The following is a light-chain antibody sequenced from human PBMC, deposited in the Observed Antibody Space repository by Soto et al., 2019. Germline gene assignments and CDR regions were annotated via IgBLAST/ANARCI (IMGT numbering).Light chain of an antibody. Sequence: DIQMTQSPSTLSVSVGDRVSITCRASQSLNSWLAWYQQKPGKAPKLLIYKASTLESGVPSRFSGSGSGTEFTLTISSLQPDDFATYYCQQYNTYSFGQGTKLEIK. V-gene: IGKV1-5*03. CDR1: QSLNSW. J-gene: IGKJ2*01. CDR3: QQYNTYS. CDR2: KAS.